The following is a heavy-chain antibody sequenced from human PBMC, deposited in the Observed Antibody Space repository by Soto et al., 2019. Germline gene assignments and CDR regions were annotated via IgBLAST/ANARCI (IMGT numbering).Heavy chain of an antibody. CDR3: AHSRTYYDFWSGYPNWFDP. CDR2: IYWDDDK. Sequence: SGPTLVNPTQTLTLTFTFSVFSLSTSGVGVGWIRQPPGKALEWLALIYWDDDKRYSPSLKSRLTITKDTSKNQVVLTMTNMDPVDTATYYCAHSRTYYDFWSGYPNWFDPWGQGTLVTVSS. CDR1: VFSLSTSGVG. J-gene: IGHJ5*02. V-gene: IGHV2-5*02. D-gene: IGHD3-3*01.